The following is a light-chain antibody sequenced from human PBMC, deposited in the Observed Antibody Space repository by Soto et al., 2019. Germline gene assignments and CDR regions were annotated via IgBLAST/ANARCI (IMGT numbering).Light chain of an antibody. CDR3: QQYGSSPPYT. V-gene: IGKV3-20*01. Sequence: EVVLTQSPGTLSLSPGERATLSCRASQSVSNNYLGWYQQQRGQSPKLLIFGSTDRATGIPDRFSGSGSGTDFTLTSSRLEPEDFAVYYCQQYGSSPPYTFGQGAKLEIK. J-gene: IGKJ2*01. CDR2: GST. CDR1: QSVSNNY.